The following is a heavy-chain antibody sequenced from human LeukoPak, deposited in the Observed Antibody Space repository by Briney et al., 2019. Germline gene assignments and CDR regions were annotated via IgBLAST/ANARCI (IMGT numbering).Heavy chain of an antibody. D-gene: IGHD2-2*01. V-gene: IGHV4-34*01. J-gene: IGHJ5*02. CDR1: GGSFSGDF. CDR2: INHSGST. CDR3: ARIDFKTKGYCSSTSCYRRPNWFDP. Sequence: SETLSLTCAVYGGSFSGDFWSWIRQSPGKGLEWIGEINHSGSTNYNPSLKSRVTISVDTSKNQFSLKLSSVTAADTAVYYCARIDFKTKGYCSSTSCYRRPNWFDPWGQGTLVTVSS.